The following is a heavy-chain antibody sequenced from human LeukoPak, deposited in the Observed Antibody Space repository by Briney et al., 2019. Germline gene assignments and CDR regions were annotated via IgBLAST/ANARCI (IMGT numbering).Heavy chain of an antibody. J-gene: IGHJ4*02. CDR1: GDSISSTNYY. V-gene: IGHV4-39*01. Sequence: PSETLSLTCTVSGDSISSTNYYWGWLRQPPGTGLEWIGSNSGSTYYNPSLEGRVTISVDTSKNQFSLKLSSVTAADTAVYYCATSGWYLLPGVYWGQGTLVTVSS. D-gene: IGHD6-19*01. CDR2: NSGST. CDR3: ATSGWYLLPGVY.